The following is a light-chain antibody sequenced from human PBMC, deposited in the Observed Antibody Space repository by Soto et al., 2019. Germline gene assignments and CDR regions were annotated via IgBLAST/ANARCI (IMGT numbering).Light chain of an antibody. J-gene: IGKJ2*01. CDR3: QQYYSTPPYT. CDR2: WAS. Sequence: DIVMTQSPDSLAVSLGESTAINCKSSHIGLYSSNNKNYLAWYQQKPGQPPKLLIYWASTRESGVPDRFSGSGSGTDFTLTISSLQAEDVAVYYCQQYYSTPPYTFGQGTKLEIK. V-gene: IGKV4-1*01. CDR1: HIGLYSSNNKNY.